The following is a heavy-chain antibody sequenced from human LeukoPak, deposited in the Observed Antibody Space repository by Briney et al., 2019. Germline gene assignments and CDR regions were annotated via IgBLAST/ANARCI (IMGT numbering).Heavy chain of an antibody. V-gene: IGHV4-61*01. CDR1: GGSVSSGSYY. CDR2: IYYSGST. Sequence: PSETLSLTCTVSGGSVSSGSYYWSWIRQPPGKGLEWIGYIYYSGSTNYNPSLKSRVTISVDTSKNQFSLKLSSVTAADTAVYNCARDATNIVAAGGFDYWGQGTLVTVSS. CDR3: ARDATNIVAAGGFDY. D-gene: IGHD6-13*01. J-gene: IGHJ4*02.